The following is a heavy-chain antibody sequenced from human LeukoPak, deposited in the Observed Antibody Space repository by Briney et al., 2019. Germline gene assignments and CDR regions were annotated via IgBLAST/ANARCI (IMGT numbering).Heavy chain of an antibody. CDR2: INHSGST. D-gene: IGHD2-2*01. CDR1: GGSFSGYY. J-gene: IGHJ5*02. Sequence: SETLSLTCAVYGGSFSGYYWSWIRQPPGKGLEWIGEINHSGSTNYNPSLKSRVTISVATSRKHFSLKLSSVTAADTAVYYCARGGYCTSTSCYGGGFDPWGQGTLVTVSS. V-gene: IGHV4-34*01. CDR3: ARGGYCTSTSCYGGGFDP.